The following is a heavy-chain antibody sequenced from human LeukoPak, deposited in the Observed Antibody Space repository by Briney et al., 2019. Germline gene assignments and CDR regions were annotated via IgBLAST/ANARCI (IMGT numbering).Heavy chain of an antibody. D-gene: IGHD4/OR15-4a*01. CDR3: ARNRDYGQTGYFDY. V-gene: IGHV3-66*01. Sequence: GGSLRLSCAASGFTVSSNYMSWVRQSPGKGLEWLSVIYSGGSTYFADSVKGRFNIHRDHSKNTPYLQLNSLRAEDTAVYYCARNRDYGQTGYFDYWGQGTLVTVSS. J-gene: IGHJ4*02. CDR2: IYSGGST. CDR1: GFTVSSNY.